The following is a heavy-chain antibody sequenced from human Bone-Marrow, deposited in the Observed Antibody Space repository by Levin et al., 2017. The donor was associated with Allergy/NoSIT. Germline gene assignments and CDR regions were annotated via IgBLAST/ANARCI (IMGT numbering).Heavy chain of an antibody. Sequence: SETLSLTCSVSSSSVRSTNWWGWIRQSPGKGLELIGFIYDVGITYYGPSLRSRVTMTVDTANNHFSLKLSSVTAEDTAVYYCVSGRATRQPTPFLDYWGQGILVTVSS. CDR2: IYDVGIT. D-gene: IGHD1-1*01. J-gene: IGHJ4*02. CDR1: SSSVRSTNW. V-gene: IGHV4-28*01. CDR3: VSGRATRQPTPFLDY.